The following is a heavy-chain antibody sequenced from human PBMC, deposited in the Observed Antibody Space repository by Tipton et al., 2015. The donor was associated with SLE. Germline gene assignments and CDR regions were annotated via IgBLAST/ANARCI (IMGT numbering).Heavy chain of an antibody. CDR2: IYTSGSI. CDR3: ARGVFSVAARDDAFDI. Sequence: TLSLTCIVSGGSLSSYYWNWIRQPAGKGLEWIGRIYTSGSIKYSPSLKSRVTMSVDTSKQQLSLKLRSVTAADTAVYYCARGVFSVAARDDAFDIWGQGTMVTVSS. CDR1: GGSLSSYY. V-gene: IGHV4-4*07. D-gene: IGHD6-13*01. J-gene: IGHJ3*02.